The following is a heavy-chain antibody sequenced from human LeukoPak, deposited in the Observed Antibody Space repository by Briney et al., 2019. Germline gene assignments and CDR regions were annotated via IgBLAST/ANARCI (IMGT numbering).Heavy chain of an antibody. CDR3: ARDDYYDSSGYYYPIDY. J-gene: IGHJ4*02. D-gene: IGHD3-22*01. V-gene: IGHV1-69*04. CDR2: IIPILGIA. Sequence: ASVKVSCKASGYTFSSYAISWVRQAPGQGLEWMGRIIPILGIANYAQKFQGRVTITADKSTSTAYMELSSLRSEDTAVYYCARDDYYDSSGYYYPIDYWGQGTLVTVSS. CDR1: GYTFSSYA.